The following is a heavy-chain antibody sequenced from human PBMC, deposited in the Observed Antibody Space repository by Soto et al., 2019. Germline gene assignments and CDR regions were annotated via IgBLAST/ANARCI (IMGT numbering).Heavy chain of an antibody. D-gene: IGHD6-13*01. CDR1: GFTFSSYA. J-gene: IGHJ6*02. Sequence: GGSLRLSCAASGFTFSSYAMSWVRQAPGKGLEWVSAISGSGGSTYYADSVKGRFTISRDNSKNTLYLQMNSLRAEDTAVYYCAKKEGPGIGYYYYGMDVWGQGTTVTVSS. CDR2: ISGSGGST. V-gene: IGHV3-23*01. CDR3: AKKEGPGIGYYYYGMDV.